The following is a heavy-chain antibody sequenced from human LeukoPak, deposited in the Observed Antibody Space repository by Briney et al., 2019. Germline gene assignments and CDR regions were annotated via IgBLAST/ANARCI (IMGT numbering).Heavy chain of an antibody. J-gene: IGHJ4*02. CDR2: ISSDSNSI. Sequence: GESLRLSWAASGFAFSRYSVTWVRQGPGKGLEWVSSISSDSNSIYYANTLKGRFTISRDNAKNSLYLQMNSLRAEDTAVYYCARTVYSAYDSYFDFWGQGTLVTVSS. CDR3: ARTVYSAYDSYFDF. D-gene: IGHD5-12*01. V-gene: IGHV3-21*01. CDR1: GFAFSRYS.